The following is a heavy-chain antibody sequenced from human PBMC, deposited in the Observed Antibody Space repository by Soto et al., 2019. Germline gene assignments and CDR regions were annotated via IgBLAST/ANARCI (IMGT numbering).Heavy chain of an antibody. CDR1: GFTFSSYA. D-gene: IGHD2-8*01. Sequence: GALRLSCAASGFTFSSYAMHWVRQAPGKGLEWVAVISYDGSNKYYADSVKGRFTISRDNSKNTLYLQMNSLRAEDTAVYYCAKDSPEYCTNGVCSPANYYFDYWGQGTLVTVSS. V-gene: IGHV3-30-3*01. J-gene: IGHJ4*02. CDR2: ISYDGSNK. CDR3: AKDSPEYCTNGVCSPANYYFDY.